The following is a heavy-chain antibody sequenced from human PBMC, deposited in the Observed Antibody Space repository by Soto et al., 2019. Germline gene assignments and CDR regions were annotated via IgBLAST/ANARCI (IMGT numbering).Heavy chain of an antibody. CDR3: ARLGHDYSNYTLDFDY. CDR1: GGSISSYY. D-gene: IGHD4-4*01. CDR2: IYYSGST. V-gene: IGHV4-59*08. J-gene: IGHJ4*02. Sequence: PSETLSLTCTVAGGSISSYYCSWFRQPTGKGLEWIGYIYYSGSTNYNPSLKSRVTISVATSKTPFSLKLSSVTAADTAVYYCARLGHDYSNYTLDFDYWGQGNLVTVS.